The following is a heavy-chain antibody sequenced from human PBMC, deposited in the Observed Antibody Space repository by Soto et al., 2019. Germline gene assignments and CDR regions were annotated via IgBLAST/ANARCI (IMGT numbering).Heavy chain of an antibody. CDR2: ISGSGGST. V-gene: IGHV3-23*01. CDR1: GFTFSSYA. Sequence: PGGSLRLSCAASGFTFSSYAMNWVRQAAGKGLEWVSAISGSGGSTYYADSVKGRFTISIDNSKNTLYLQMNSLRAEDTAVYYCAKDYYYYSRGPSDPFSIRGQGTMVTVS. J-gene: IGHJ3*02. CDR3: AKDYYYYSRGPSDPFSI. D-gene: IGHD3-22*01.